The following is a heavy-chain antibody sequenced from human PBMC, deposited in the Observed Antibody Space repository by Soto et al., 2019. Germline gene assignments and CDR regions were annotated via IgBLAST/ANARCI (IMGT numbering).Heavy chain of an antibody. CDR1: GGSVNSGGYY. J-gene: IGHJ4*02. V-gene: IGHV4-61*03. CDR3: ARGDHGPRRFYFDT. D-gene: IGHD2-8*01. CDR2: IFYNGGT. Sequence: SETLSLPCPVSGGSVNSGGYYWSWIRQPPGKGLEWIGFIFYNGGTSYNPSLGSRVTISADTSKTLFSLNLNFVTAADTAVYHCARGDHGPRRFYFDTWGQGTLVTV.